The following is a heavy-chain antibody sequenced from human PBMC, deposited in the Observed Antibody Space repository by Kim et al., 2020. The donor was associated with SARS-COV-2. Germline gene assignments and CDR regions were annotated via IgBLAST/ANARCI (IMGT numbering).Heavy chain of an antibody. CDR2: ISSSRSNI. CDR1: GFTFSSYT. CDR3: ARHGEDSSD. D-gene: IGHD6-19*01. Sequence: GGSLRLSCAASGFTFSSYTMHWVRQAPGKGLEWVSFISSSRSNIYYADSVKGRFTISRDNAKNTLYLQMNSLRAEDTAGYYCARHGEDSSDWG. V-gene: IGHV3-21*01. J-gene: IGHJ1*01.